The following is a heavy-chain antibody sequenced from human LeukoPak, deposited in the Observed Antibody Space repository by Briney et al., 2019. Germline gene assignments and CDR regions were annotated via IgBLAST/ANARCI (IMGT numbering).Heavy chain of an antibody. J-gene: IGHJ4*02. CDR1: GYTFTGYY. Sequence: ASVKVSCKASGYTFTGYYMHWVRQAPGQGLEWMGIINPSGGSTSYAQKFQGRVTMTRDTSTSTVYMELSSLRSEDTAVYYCARVLSYYDSSGFPSYWGQGTLVTVSS. CDR3: ARVLSYYDSSGFPSY. D-gene: IGHD3-22*01. CDR2: INPSGGST. V-gene: IGHV1-46*01.